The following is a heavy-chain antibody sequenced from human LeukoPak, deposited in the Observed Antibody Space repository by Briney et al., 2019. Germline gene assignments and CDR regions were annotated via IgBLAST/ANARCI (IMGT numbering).Heavy chain of an antibody. J-gene: IGHJ3*02. CDR1: GASITSYH. V-gene: IGHV4-4*07. D-gene: IGHD1-1*01. CDR2: IYTSAST. Sequence: PSETLCLTCTVSGASITSYHWSWLRQPAGKGLEWIGRIYTSASTNYSPSFKGRATISIDRSKSQFSLNLPSVTAADTAVYYCARDRIWNDAGHDPFDIWGQGTRVALSS. CDR3: ARDRIWNDAGHDPFDI.